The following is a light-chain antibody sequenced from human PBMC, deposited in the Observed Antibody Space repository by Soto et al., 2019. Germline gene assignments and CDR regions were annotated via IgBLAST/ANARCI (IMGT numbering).Light chain of an antibody. V-gene: IGKV1-6*01. CDR1: QDIRKD. CDR2: GAY. J-gene: IGKJ2*01. CDR3: LQDYNYPFT. Sequence: QMTHAPSSLSASVGDRVTITSWASQDIRKDLAWYQQKPGKAPQILIYGAYTLQTGVASRFSGSGSATDFTLTISSLQPEDSAAYYCLQDYNYPFTVGQGTQVEIK.